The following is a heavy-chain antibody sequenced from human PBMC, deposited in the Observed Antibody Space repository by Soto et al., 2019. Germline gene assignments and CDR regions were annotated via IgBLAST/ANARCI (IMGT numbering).Heavy chain of an antibody. CDR3: ATWLLREHAFDI. CDR2: LYIADGT. J-gene: IGHJ3*02. D-gene: IGHD2-15*01. CDR1: GFTVNGKKY. Sequence: PGGSLRLSCAASGFTVNGKKYITWVRQAPGKGLEWVSALYIADGTFYADSVKGRFTVSIDSSKNTVYLQMNNLSPEDTAVYYCATWLLREHAFDIWGLGTMVTVPS. V-gene: IGHV3-53*01.